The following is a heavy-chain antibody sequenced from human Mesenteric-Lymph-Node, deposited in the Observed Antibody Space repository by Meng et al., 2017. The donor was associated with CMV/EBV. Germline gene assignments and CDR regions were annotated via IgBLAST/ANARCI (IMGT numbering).Heavy chain of an antibody. Sequence: GESLKISCAASGFTVSSNYMSWVRQAPGKGLEWVSVIYSGGSTYYADSVKGRFTISGDNSMGTLHLQMNSLRADDTAVYYCASTTSTHWYFDSWGQGTLVTVSS. J-gene: IGHJ4*02. CDR2: IYSGGST. CDR1: GFTVSSNY. CDR3: ASTTSTHWYFDS. D-gene: IGHD2-2*01. V-gene: IGHV3-53*01.